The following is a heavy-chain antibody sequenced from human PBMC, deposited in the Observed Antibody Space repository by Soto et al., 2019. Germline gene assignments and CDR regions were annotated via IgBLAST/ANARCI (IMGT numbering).Heavy chain of an antibody. V-gene: IGHV3-23*01. Sequence: EVQLLESGGGLVQPGGSLRLSCAASGFTFSSYAMRWVRQAPGKGLEWVSAISGSGGSTHYADSVKGRFTISRDNSKNTLYLQMNSLRAEDTAVYYCAKGTGDWLLSPFDYWGQGTLVTVSS. D-gene: IGHD3-9*01. CDR2: ISGSGGST. CDR3: AKGTGDWLLSPFDY. CDR1: GFTFSSYA. J-gene: IGHJ4*02.